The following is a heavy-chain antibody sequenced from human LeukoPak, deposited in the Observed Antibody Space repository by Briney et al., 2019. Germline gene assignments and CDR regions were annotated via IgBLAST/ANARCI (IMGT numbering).Heavy chain of an antibody. J-gene: IGHJ4*02. CDR3: ARSRDSLFDF. CDR2: TYYRSTWNN. V-gene: IGHV6-1*01. CDR1: GDGVSSNRVT. Sequence: SQTLSLTCVISGDGVSSNRVTWSWIRQSPSRGLEWLGRTYYRSTWNNDYAVSVQSRITIYPDTSKNQFSLQLNSVTPEDTAIYYCARSRDSLFDFWGQGTLVTVSS. D-gene: IGHD3-22*01.